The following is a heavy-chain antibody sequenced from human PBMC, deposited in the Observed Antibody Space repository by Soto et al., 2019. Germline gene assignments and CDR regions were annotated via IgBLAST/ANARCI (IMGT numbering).Heavy chain of an antibody. Sequence: GESLKISCEAYGYRFSNYWIGWVRQMPGRGLEWLGIVYPGDSQTRYSPSFQGHVTISADKSIDTAYLQWSSLKASDTATYYCARPKYRPWTGAFDVWGQGTVVTVSS. CDR3: ARPKYRPWTGAFDV. J-gene: IGHJ3*01. CDR2: VYPGDSQT. CDR1: GYRFSNYW. D-gene: IGHD6-6*01. V-gene: IGHV5-51*01.